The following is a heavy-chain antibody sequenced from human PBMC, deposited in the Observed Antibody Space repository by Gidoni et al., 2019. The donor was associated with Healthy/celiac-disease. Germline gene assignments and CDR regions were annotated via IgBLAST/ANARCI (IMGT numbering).Heavy chain of an antibody. CDR2: INSDGSST. D-gene: IGHD1-26*01. Sequence: EVQLVESGGGLVQPGGSLRLSCAASGFPFSSYWMHWVRQAPGKGLVWVSRINSDGSSTSYADSVKGRFTISRDNAKNTLYLQMNSLRAEDTAVYYCASSARPGGGFDPWGQGTLVTVSS. CDR1: GFPFSSYW. CDR3: ASSARPGGGFDP. V-gene: IGHV3-74*01. J-gene: IGHJ5*02.